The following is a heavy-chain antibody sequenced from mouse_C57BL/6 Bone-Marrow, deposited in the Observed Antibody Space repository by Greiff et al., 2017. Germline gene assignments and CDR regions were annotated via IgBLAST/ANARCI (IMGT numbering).Heavy chain of an antibody. D-gene: IGHD2-1*01. V-gene: IGHV5-12*01. Sequence: EVQLVESGGGLVQPGGSLKLPCAASGFTFSDYYMYWVRQTPEKRLEWVAYISNGGGSTYYPDSGQGRFTISRYNAKNTRYLQMSRLKSEDTAMYYCARQGGNYGLYYFDYWGQGTTLTVSS. J-gene: IGHJ2*01. CDR2: ISNGGGST. CDR1: GFTFSDYY. CDR3: ARQGGNYGLYYFDY.